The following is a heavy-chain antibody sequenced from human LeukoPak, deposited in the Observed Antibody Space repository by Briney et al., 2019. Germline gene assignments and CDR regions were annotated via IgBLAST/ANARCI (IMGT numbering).Heavy chain of an antibody. J-gene: IGHJ4*02. CDR1: GFTFRDYT. CDR2: INKGGSFI. Sequence: KPGGSLRLSCAASGFTFRDYTLNWVRQAPGKGLEWVSAINKGGSFIKYADSVKGRFIVSRDNAKNLLFLQMNSLRVEDTAVYFCAVLQSHRPLDYWGQGTLVTVSS. D-gene: IGHD2/OR15-2a*01. CDR3: AVLQSHRPLDY. V-gene: IGHV3-21*01.